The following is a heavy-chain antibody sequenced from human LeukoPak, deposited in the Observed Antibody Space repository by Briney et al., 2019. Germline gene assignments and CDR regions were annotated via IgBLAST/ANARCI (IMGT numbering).Heavy chain of an antibody. Sequence: KPSETLSLTCTVSGGSISSSSYYWGWIRQPPGKGLEWIGEINHSGSTNYNPSLKSRVTISVDTSKNQFSLKLSSVTAADTAVYYCATSIAARSKFDYWGQGTLVTVSS. V-gene: IGHV4-39*07. CDR1: GGSISSSSYY. CDR2: INHSGST. J-gene: IGHJ4*02. D-gene: IGHD6-6*01. CDR3: ATSIAARSKFDY.